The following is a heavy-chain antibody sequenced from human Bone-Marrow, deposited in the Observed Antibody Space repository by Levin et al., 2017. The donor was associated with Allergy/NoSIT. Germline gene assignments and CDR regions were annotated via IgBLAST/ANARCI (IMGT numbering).Heavy chain of an antibody. CDR1: GFTFSSYW. V-gene: IGHV3-74*01. D-gene: IGHD6-13*01. CDR3: ARGGYWECIDY. Sequence: GGSLRLSCAASGFTFSSYWMLWVRQVPGKGLVWVSRVHSDGSSTSYADSVKGRFTISRDNAKKTLYLKMNSLRAEDTAVYYCARGGYWECIDYWGQGTLVTVSS. CDR2: VHSDGSST. J-gene: IGHJ4*02.